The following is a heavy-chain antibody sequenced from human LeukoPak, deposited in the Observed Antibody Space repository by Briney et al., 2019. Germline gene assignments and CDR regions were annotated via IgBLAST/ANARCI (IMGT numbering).Heavy chain of an antibody. D-gene: IGHD4-11*01. Sequence: GGSLRLSCAASGFNFSSYEMNWVRQAPGKGLEWVSYISSSGSTIYYADSVKGRFTISRDNAKNSLYLQMNSLRAEDTAVYYCARDGYSNYSYYYYYMDVWGKGPTVTVSS. CDR1: GFNFSSYE. CDR3: ARDGYSNYSYYYYYMDV. J-gene: IGHJ6*03. CDR2: ISSSGSTI. V-gene: IGHV3-48*03.